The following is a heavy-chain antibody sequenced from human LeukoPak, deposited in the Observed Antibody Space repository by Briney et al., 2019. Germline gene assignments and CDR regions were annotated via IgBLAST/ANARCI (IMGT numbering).Heavy chain of an antibody. J-gene: IGHJ6*03. CDR1: GGSFSGYY. D-gene: IGHD2-8*01. CDR2: INRSGST. CDR3: ASNAMATYPDYYYMDV. V-gene: IGHV4-34*01. Sequence: SETLSLTCAVYGGSFSGYYWSWIRQPLGKGPEWIGEINRSGSTNYNPSLKSRVTISVDTSKNQFSLKLSSVTAADTAVYYCASNAMATYPDYYYMDVWGKGTTVTVSS.